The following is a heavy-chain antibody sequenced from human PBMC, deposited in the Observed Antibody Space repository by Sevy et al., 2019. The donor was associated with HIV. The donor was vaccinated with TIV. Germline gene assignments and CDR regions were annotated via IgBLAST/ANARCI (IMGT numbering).Heavy chain of an antibody. D-gene: IGHD3-10*01. Sequence: LSLTCTVSGGSISSSSYYWGWIRQPPGKGLEWIGSIYYSGSTYYNPSLKSRVTISVDTSKNQFSLKLSSVTAADTAVYYCAVITMVRGVTYYYYGMDVWGQGTTVTVSS. CDR2: IYYSGST. V-gene: IGHV4-39*01. CDR3: AVITMVRGVTYYYYGMDV. J-gene: IGHJ6*02. CDR1: GGSISSSSYY.